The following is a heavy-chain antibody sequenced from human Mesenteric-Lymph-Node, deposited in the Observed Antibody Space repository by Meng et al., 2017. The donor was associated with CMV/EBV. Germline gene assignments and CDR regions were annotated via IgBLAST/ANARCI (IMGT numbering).Heavy chain of an antibody. J-gene: IGHJ3*02. D-gene: IGHD3-3*01. CDR1: GGSFSGYY. V-gene: IGHV4-34*01. Sequence: SETLSLTCAVYGGSFSGYYWSWIRQPPGKGLEWIGEINHSGSTNYNPSLKSRVTISVDTSKNQFSLKLSSVTAADTAVYYCARGNLRPFWSGYQLSAWAFDIWGQGTMVTVSS. CDR2: INHSGST. CDR3: ARGNLRPFWSGYQLSAWAFDI.